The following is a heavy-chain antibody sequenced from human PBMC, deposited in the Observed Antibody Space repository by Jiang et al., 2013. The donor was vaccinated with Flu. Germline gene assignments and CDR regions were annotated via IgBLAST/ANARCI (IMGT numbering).Heavy chain of an antibody. J-gene: IGHJ4*02. CDR3: ASTDYYDILTGYYNPGHFDY. D-gene: IGHD3-9*01. V-gene: IGHV3-23*01. Sequence: VQLLESGGGLVQPGGSLRLSCAASGFTFSSYAMSWVRQAPGKGLEWVSAISGSGGSTYYADSVKGRFTISRDNSKNTLYLQMNSLRAEDTAVYYCASTDYYDILTGYYNPGHFDYWGQGTLVTVSS. CDR1: GFTFSSYA. CDR2: ISGSGGST.